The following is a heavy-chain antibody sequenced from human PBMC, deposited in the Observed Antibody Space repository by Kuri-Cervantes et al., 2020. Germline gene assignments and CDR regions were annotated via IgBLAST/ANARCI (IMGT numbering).Heavy chain of an antibody. D-gene: IGHD6-19*01. CDR3: AKEGKQWLVYYFDY. J-gene: IGHJ4*02. Sequence: GGSLRLSCAASGFTFSSYGMHWVRQAPGKGLEWVAVISYDGSNKYYADSVKGRFTISRDNSKNTLYLQMNSLRAEDTAVYYCAKEGKQWLVYYFDYWGQGTLVTVSS. CDR2: ISYDGSNK. CDR1: GFTFSSYG. V-gene: IGHV3-30*18.